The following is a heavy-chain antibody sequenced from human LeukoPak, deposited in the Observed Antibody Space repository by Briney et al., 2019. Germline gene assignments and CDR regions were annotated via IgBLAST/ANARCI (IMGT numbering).Heavy chain of an antibody. V-gene: IGHV3-23*01. CDR1: GFTFSSYA. Sequence: GGSLRLSCAASGFTFSSYAMSWVRQAPGKGLEWVSAISGSGGSTYYAGSVKGRFTISRENAKNSLNLQMNSLRAGDTAVYYCARDRGWYFDLWGRGTLVTVSS. CDR3: ARDRGWYFDL. CDR2: ISGSGGST. J-gene: IGHJ2*01.